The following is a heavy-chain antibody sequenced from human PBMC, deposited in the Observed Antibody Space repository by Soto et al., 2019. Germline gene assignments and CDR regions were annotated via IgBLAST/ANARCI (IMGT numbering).Heavy chain of an antibody. J-gene: IGHJ4*02. CDR3: ARSGGRVPFDY. Sequence: SETLSLTCAVYGGSFSGYYWSWIRQPPGKGLEWIGEINHSGSTNYNPSLKSRVTISVDTSKNQFSLKLSSVTAADTAVYYCARSGGRVPFDYWGQGTLVTVSS. D-gene: IGHD3-10*01. V-gene: IGHV4-34*01. CDR1: GGSFSGYY. CDR2: INHSGST.